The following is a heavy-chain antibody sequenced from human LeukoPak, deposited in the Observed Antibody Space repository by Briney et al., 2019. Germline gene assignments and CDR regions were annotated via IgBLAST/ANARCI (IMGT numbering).Heavy chain of an antibody. CDR1: GFTFTAYT. CDR3: ARDIHSVAFDI. V-gene: IGHV3-21*01. J-gene: IGHJ3*02. Sequence: GGSLRLSCAASGFTFTAYTINWVRQAPGKELEWVSYISCSTTDIYYADSVKGRFTISRDNAKRSVYLQMNSLGVEDTAVYYCARDIHSVAFDIWGQGTMVTVSS. CDR2: ISCSTTDI.